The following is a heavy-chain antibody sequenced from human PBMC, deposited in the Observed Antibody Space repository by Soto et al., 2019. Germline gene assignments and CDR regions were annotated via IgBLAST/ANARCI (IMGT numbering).Heavy chain of an antibody. CDR3: ARVGSSGWAPDS. CDR2: IFYSGGT. Sequence: LSLTCAVSGGSITGHYWIWIRQPPGKGLEWIGYIFYSGGTNYNPSLKSRVTISVDTSKNHFSLKLSSVTAADTALYYCARVGSSGWAPDSWGQGTLVTVSS. V-gene: IGHV4-59*11. J-gene: IGHJ5*01. D-gene: IGHD6-19*01. CDR1: GGSITGHY.